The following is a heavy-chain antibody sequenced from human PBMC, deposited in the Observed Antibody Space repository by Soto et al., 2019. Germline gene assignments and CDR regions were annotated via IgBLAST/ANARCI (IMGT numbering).Heavy chain of an antibody. Sequence: GESLKISCKGSGYSFTSYWISWVRQMPGKGLEWMGRIDPSDSYTNYSPSFQGHVTISADKSISTAYLQWSSLKASDTAMYYCASYGDFTKTFDYWGQGTLVTVSS. D-gene: IGHD4-17*01. J-gene: IGHJ4*02. V-gene: IGHV5-10-1*01. CDR3: ASYGDFTKTFDY. CDR1: GYSFTSYW. CDR2: IDPSDSYT.